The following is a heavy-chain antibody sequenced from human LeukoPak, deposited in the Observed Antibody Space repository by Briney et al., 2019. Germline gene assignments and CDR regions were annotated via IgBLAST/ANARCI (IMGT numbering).Heavy chain of an antibody. CDR1: GFTFSSYS. CDR2: ISSSSSTI. D-gene: IGHD2-2*01. J-gene: IGHJ6*03. Sequence: GGSLRLSCAASGFTFSSYSMNWVRQAPGKGLEWVSYISSSSSTIYYADSVKGRFTSSRDNAKNSLYLQMNSLRAEDTAVYYCARDGCSSTSCQPGYKDYYYMDVWGKGTTVTVS. CDR3: ARDGCSSTSCQPGYKDYYYMDV. V-gene: IGHV3-48*04.